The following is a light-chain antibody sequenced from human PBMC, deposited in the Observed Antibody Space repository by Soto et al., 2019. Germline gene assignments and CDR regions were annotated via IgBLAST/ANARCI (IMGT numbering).Light chain of an antibody. Sequence: EIVLTQYPATLSFSPGERATLACRASQSVTNYLGWYQQKPGQAPRLLIYDASNRATGIPARFSGSGSGTDFPLTISSLEPEDFAVYYWQRRSILTFGQGTKVEIK. CDR1: QSVTNY. CDR2: DAS. CDR3: QRRSILT. J-gene: IGKJ1*01. V-gene: IGKV3-11*01.